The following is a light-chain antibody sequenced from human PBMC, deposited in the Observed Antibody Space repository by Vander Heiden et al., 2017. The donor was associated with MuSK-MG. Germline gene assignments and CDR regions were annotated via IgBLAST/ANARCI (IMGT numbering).Light chain of an antibody. CDR2: DVS. J-gene: IGLJ1*01. V-gene: IGLV2-8*01. CDR1: STDVGGFDY. CDR3: SSFAGSNTYV. Sequence: QSALTQPPSASGSPGQSVTTSCTGASTDVGGFDYVSWYQQHPGKAPKLLIYDVSKRPAGVPDRFSGSKSGNTASLTVSGLQADDEADYYCSSFAGSNTYVFGTGTTITV.